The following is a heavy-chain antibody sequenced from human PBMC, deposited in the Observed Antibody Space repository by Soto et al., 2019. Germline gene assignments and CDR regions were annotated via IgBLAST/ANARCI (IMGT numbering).Heavy chain of an antibody. V-gene: IGHV1-8*01. D-gene: IGHD2-15*01. Sequence: QVQLVQSGAEVKKPGASVRVYCEAYGYTFTSYDINWVRQATGQGLEYLGWMNPNSGNTAYVQKFQGRVTMTWDTSITTAYMELSSLRSEDTAVYFCARGIKYGTYSRWFDPWGQGTLVTVSS. J-gene: IGHJ5*02. CDR3: ARGIKYGTYSRWFDP. CDR2: MNPNSGNT. CDR1: GYTFTSYD.